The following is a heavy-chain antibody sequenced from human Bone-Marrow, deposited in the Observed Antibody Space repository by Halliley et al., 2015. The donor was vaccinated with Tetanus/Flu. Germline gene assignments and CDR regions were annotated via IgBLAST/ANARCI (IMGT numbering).Heavy chain of an antibody. Sequence: SLRLSCEASGFTFSDHYMTWIRQAPGKGLEWVSYISYGGSTIYYADSVKGRFTISRDNAKNSLYLQMDSLRAEDTAVYFCARDKLWSAAHTWQGGLDVWGQGTTVTVSS. J-gene: IGHJ6*02. CDR2: ISYGGSTI. CDR3: ARDKLWSAAHTWQGGLDV. D-gene: IGHD6-13*01. V-gene: IGHV3-11*01. CDR1: GFTFSDHY.